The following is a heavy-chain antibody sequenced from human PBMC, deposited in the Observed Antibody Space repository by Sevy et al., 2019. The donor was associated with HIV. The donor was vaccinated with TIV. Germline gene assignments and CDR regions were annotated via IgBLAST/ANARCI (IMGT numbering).Heavy chain of an antibody. CDR2: ISSSGDTI. CDR3: ARESRTRFTDC. CDR1: GSTFTDYY. J-gene: IGHJ4*02. Sequence: GGSLRLSCAASGSTFTDYYMSWIRQAPGKGLEWLSYISSSGDTIQYADSVKGRFTISRDNAKNSLSLQMNSLRAEDTAVYYCARESRTRFTDCWGQGTLVTVSS. D-gene: IGHD2-2*01. V-gene: IGHV3-11*01.